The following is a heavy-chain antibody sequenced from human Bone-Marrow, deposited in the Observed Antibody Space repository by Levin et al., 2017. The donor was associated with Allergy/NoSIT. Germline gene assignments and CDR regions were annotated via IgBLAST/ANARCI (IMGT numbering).Heavy chain of an antibody. CDR2: INTRGSTI. J-gene: IGHJ3*01. V-gene: IGHV3-48*02. D-gene: IGHD3-3*02. CDR1: GFTFSDYS. CDR3: ERSHLQWAEASEF. Sequence: GGSLRLSCTVSGFTFSDYSFNWVRQAPGKGLEWVSFINTRGSTIYYADSVRGRFTISRDNAENSLSLEMNSLRDEDTAVYYCERSHLQWAEASEFWGQGTMVSVSS.